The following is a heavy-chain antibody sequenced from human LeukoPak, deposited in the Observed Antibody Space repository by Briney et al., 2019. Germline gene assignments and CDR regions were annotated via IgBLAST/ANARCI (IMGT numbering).Heavy chain of an antibody. CDR2: MNPNSGNT. CDR3: ARVRSRGTIFGVVISTNYYYMDV. D-gene: IGHD3-3*01. V-gene: IGHV1-8*01. Sequence: ASVTVSCKASGYTFTSYDISWVRQATGQGLEWMGWMNPNSGNTGYAQKFQGRVTMTRNTSISTAYMELSSLRSEDTAVYYCARVRSRGTIFGVVISTNYYYMDVWGKGTTVTVSS. J-gene: IGHJ6*03. CDR1: GYTFTSYD.